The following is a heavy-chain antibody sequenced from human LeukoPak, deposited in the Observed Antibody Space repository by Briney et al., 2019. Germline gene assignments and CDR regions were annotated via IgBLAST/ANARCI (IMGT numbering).Heavy chain of an antibody. CDR2: LSGRGDTT. D-gene: IGHD3-10*01. CDR3: AKEDFGDYGSGSYYGSNY. J-gene: IGHJ4*02. CDR1: GFTFNSYA. Sequence: PGGSLRLSCAASGFTFNSYAMSWVRQAPGKGPEWVSSLSGRGDTTYYADSVKGRFTISRDNFKNILYLKMSSLRAEDTAVYFCAKEDFGDYGSGSYYGSNYWGQGTLVTVSS. V-gene: IGHV3-23*01.